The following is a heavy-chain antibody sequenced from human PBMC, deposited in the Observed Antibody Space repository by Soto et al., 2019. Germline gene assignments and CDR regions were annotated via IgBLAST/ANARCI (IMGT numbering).Heavy chain of an antibody. D-gene: IGHD2-2*03. CDR3: ARLGGLLAIVVVPAANDDAFDI. CDR1: GGSISSYY. J-gene: IGHJ3*02. CDR2: IYYSGST. Sequence: SETLSLTCTVSGGSISSYYWSWIRQPPGKGLEWIGYIYYSGSTNYNPSLKSRVTISVDTSKNQFSLKLSSVTAADTAVYYCARLGGLLAIVVVPAANDDAFDIWGQGTMVTVSS. V-gene: IGHV4-59*08.